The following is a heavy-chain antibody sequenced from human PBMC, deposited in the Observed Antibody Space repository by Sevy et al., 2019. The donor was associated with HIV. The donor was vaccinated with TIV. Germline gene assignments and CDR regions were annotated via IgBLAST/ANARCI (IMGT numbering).Heavy chain of an antibody. CDR1: GFTVSSNY. CDR3: ATGSEDN. CDR2: IYSGGYT. Sequence: GGSLRLSCAASGFTVSSNYMSWVRQAPGKGLEWVSVIYSGGYTYYVDSVKGRFTISRDDAKNTLYLQMNNLRAEDTAVYYCATGSEDNWGQGTLVTVSS. V-gene: IGHV3-53*01. J-gene: IGHJ4*02.